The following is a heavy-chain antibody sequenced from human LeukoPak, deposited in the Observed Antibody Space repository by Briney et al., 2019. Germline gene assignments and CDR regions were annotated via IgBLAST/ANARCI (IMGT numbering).Heavy chain of an antibody. CDR2: IWYDGSNK. Sequence: HPGGSLRLSCAASGFTFSSYGMHWVRQAPGRGLEWVAVIWYDGSNKYYADSVEGRFTISRDNSKNTLYLQMDSLRAEDTAVYYCAREKYVDTAMVTSYFDYWGQGTLVTVSS. V-gene: IGHV3-33*01. CDR1: GFTFSSYG. CDR3: AREKYVDTAMVTSYFDY. J-gene: IGHJ4*02. D-gene: IGHD5-18*01.